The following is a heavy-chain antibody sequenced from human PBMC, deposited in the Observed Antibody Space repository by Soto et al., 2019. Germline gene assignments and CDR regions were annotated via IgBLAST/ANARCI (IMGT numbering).Heavy chain of an antibody. D-gene: IGHD3-16*01. CDR2: ISVDGISK. CDR1: GLTLRSDA. V-gene: IGHV3-30-3*01. J-gene: IGHJ3*02. CDR3: GRGGLDHAFDM. Sequence: PGGSLRLSCAASGLTLRSDAIHWVRQAPGRGLEWVAVISVDGISKYYADSVKGRFTISRDNSKNTVVLQMNSLRDEDTAVYYCGRGGLDHAFDMWGQGTMVTVSS.